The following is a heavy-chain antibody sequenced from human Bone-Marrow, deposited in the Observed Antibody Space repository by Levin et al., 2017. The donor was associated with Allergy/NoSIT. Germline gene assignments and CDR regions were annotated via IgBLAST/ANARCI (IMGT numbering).Heavy chain of an antibody. CDR2: VYASGST. CDR3: AGMKMGFDP. Sequence: SQTLSLTCNVSGGSIRSSYWSWIRQPAGKGLEWIGRVYASGSTDYNPSLKSRITMSVDTSKNQVSLKLSSVTAADTAVYYCAGMKMGFDPWGQGILVTVSS. CDR1: GGSIRSSY. J-gene: IGHJ5*02. V-gene: IGHV4-4*07. D-gene: IGHD5-24*01.